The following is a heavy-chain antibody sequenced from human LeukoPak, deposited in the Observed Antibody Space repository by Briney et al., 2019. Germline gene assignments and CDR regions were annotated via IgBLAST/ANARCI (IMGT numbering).Heavy chain of an antibody. Sequence: ASVKVSCKASGYTFTSYGISWVRQAPGQGLEWMGWISAYNGNTNYPQKLQGRVTMTTDTSTSTAYMELRSLRSDDTAVYYCARTYHYESSGYYHYFDYWGQGTLVTVSS. CDR1: GYTFTSYG. J-gene: IGHJ4*02. CDR2: ISAYNGNT. CDR3: ARTYHYESSGYYHYFDY. V-gene: IGHV1-18*01. D-gene: IGHD3-22*01.